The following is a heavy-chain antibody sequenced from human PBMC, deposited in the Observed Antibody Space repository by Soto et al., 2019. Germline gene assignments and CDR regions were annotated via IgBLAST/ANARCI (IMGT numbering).Heavy chain of an antibody. D-gene: IGHD2-2*02. J-gene: IGHJ4*02. CDR2: IYSGGST. CDR3: ANYTSLDY. V-gene: IGHV3-53*01. Sequence: VGSLRLSCAASGFTVSNNYMSCVRQAPGKGLEWVSLIYSGGSTFYADSVKGRFTISRDNSKNTLFLQMNSLRAEDTAVYFCANYTSLDYWGQGTLVTVSS. CDR1: GFTVSNNY.